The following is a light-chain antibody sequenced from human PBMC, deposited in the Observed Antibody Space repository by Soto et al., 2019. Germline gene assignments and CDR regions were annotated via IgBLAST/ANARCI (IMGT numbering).Light chain of an antibody. CDR3: QQYHNWPPQYT. Sequence: EIVMTQSPASLSASPGDRATISCRASQTVGSNLAWYQQKPGQGPRLLIHGASTWAAGVPARFSGSGSGTDFTLTISSLQSEDFAVYYCQQYHNWPPQYTFGQGTKLQIK. CDR1: QTVGSN. V-gene: IGKV3-15*01. J-gene: IGKJ2*01. CDR2: GAS.